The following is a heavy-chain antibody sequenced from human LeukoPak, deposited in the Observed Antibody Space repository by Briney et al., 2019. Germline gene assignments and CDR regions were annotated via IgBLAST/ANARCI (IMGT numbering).Heavy chain of an antibody. V-gene: IGHV4-39*01. D-gene: IGHD5-24*01. J-gene: IGHJ3*02. CDR1: SGSISRSSYY. Sequence: SETLSLTCIVSSGSISRSSYYWGWIRQPPGKGLEWIGSIYYSGSTYYNPSLTSRLTISVDTSKNQFSLKLSSVTAADTAVYYCARHRGRDGYNSIGDAFDIWGQGTMVTAST. CDR3: ARHRGRDGYNSIGDAFDI. CDR2: IYYSGST.